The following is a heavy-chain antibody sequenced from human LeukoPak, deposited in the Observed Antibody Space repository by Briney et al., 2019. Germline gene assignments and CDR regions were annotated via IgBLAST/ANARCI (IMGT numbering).Heavy chain of an antibody. J-gene: IGHJ5*01. CDR3: ASVYSWNDYWFDP. D-gene: IGHD1-20*01. V-gene: IGHV1-69*13. Sequence: ASVKVSCKASGGTFSSYAISWVRQAPGQGLEWMGGIIPIFGTANYAQKFQGRVTITADESTSTAYMELSSLRSEDTAVYYCASVYSWNDYWFDPWGQGTLVTVSS. CDR1: GGTFSSYA. CDR2: IIPIFGTA.